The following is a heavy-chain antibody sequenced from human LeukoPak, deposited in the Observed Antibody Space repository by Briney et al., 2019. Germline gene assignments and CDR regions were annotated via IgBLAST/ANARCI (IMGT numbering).Heavy chain of an antibody. Sequence: ASVKVSCKASGYTFTGYYMHWVRQAPGPALEWMGWINPNSGGTNYAQKFQGRVTMTRDTSISTAYMELSRLRSDDTAVYYCARGTSFQYNWFDPWGQGTLVTVSS. CDR3: ARGTSFQYNWFDP. V-gene: IGHV1-2*02. CDR2: INPNSGGT. CDR1: GYTFTGYY. D-gene: IGHD2-2*01. J-gene: IGHJ5*02.